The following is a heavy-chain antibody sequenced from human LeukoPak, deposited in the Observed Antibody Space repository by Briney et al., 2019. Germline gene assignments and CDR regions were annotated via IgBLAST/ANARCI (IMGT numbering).Heavy chain of an antibody. V-gene: IGHV4-31*03. Sequence: SQTLSLTCTVSGGSISSGGYYWSWIRQHPGKGLEWIGYIYYSGTTYYNPSLKSRVTISVDTSKNLFSLKLSSVTAADTAVYYCARVMTTVTPCYFDYWGQGTLVTVSS. D-gene: IGHD4-17*01. CDR1: GGSISSGGYY. CDR2: IYYSGTT. CDR3: ARVMTTVTPCYFDY. J-gene: IGHJ4*02.